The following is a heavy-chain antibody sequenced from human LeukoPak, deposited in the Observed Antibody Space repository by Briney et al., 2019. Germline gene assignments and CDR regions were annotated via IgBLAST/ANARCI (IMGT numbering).Heavy chain of an antibody. CDR1: GFTFSSYA. CDR2: IKQDGSEK. V-gene: IGHV3-7*01. J-gene: IGHJ4*02. D-gene: IGHD3-16*01. Sequence: PGGSLRLSCAASGFTFSSYAMSWVRQAPGKGLEWVANIKQDGSEKYYVDSVKGRFTISRDNAKNSLYLQMNSLRAEDTAVYYCARDWRGNYFDYWGQGTLSPSPQ. CDR3: ARDWRGNYFDY.